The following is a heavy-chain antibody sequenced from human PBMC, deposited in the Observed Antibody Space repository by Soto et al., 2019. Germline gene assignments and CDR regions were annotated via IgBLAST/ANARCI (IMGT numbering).Heavy chain of an antibody. V-gene: IGHV3-23*01. CDR2: ISGTGDST. CDR1: EFTSSRYA. J-gene: IGHJ6*03. D-gene: IGHD6-13*01. Sequence: EVQLLESGGGLVQPGGSLRLSCAGSEFTSSRYALSWVRQAPGEGLEWVSGISGTGDSTYYADSVKGRFTVSRDNSKNTQYLQMHSLRAEDTAVYYCAKYAGNYDHYYYMDVWGKGTTVTVSS. CDR3: AKYAGNYDHYYYMDV.